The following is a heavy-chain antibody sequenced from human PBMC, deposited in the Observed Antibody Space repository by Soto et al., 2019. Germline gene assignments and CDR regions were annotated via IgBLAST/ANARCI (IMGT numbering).Heavy chain of an antibody. J-gene: IGHJ6*02. CDR3: ARMYNSGFYRPEGDYFFYGMDV. CDR2: FYYSGNT. CDR1: GDSISDYY. D-gene: IGHD6-19*01. Sequence: SETLSLTCTVSGDSISDYYWSWIRQPAGKGLEWIGRFYYSGNTKSNPSLKSRVTMSADTSKNQFSLSLRSVTAADSAIYYCARMYNSGFYRPEGDYFFYGMDVWGQRTTVTVSS. V-gene: IGHV4-4*07.